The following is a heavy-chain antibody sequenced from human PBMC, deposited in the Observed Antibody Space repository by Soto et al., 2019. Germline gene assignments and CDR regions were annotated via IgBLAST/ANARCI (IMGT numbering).Heavy chain of an antibody. CDR2: MNPNSGNT. J-gene: IGHJ6*02. Sequence: QVQLVQSGAEVKKPGASVKVSCKASGYTFTSYDINWVRQATGQGLERMGWMNPNSGNTGYAQKFQGRVTMTRNTSISTAYMELSSLRSEDTAVYYCARISSGYSYYYYYYGMDVWGQGTTVTVSS. CDR1: GYTFTSYD. D-gene: IGHD3-22*01. V-gene: IGHV1-8*01. CDR3: ARISSGYSYYYYYYGMDV.